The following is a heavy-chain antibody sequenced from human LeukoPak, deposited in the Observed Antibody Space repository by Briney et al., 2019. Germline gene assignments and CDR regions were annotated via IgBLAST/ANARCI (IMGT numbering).Heavy chain of an antibody. J-gene: IGHJ4*02. CDR1: GFTFSSYS. V-gene: IGHV3-23*03. Sequence: GGSLRLSCAASGFTFSSYSMNWVRQAPGKGLEWVSLIYSGGSTYYADSVKGRFTISRDNSKNTPYLQMNSLRAEDTAVYYCAKALITMILGGIDYWGQGTLVTVSS. CDR2: IYSGGST. CDR3: AKALITMILGGIDY. D-gene: IGHD3-22*01.